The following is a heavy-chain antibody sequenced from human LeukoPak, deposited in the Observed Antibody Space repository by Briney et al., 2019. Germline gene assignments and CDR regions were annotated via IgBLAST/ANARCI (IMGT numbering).Heavy chain of an antibody. CDR3: ARLDDYDILTGHFDY. V-gene: IGHV5-51*01. D-gene: IGHD3-9*01. CDR2: IYPGDSDT. Sequence: GESLKISCQGSGYRFTSYWIGWVRQMPGKGLEWMGIIYPGDSDTRYSPSFQGQVTISADKSISTAYLQWSSLKASDTAMYYCARLDDYDILTGHFDYWGQGTLVTVSS. J-gene: IGHJ4*02. CDR1: GYRFTSYW.